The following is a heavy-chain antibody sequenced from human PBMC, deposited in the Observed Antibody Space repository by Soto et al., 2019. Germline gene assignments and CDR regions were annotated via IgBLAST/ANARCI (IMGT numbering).Heavy chain of an antibody. Sequence: LSLTCAVSNYSITCGHYWGWFRQPPGKGLEWIGSVYHSGTTYYNPSLKSRVTISLGTSKNQVSLKLTSVTAADTAVYFCARVTMVIRDSDHFGVDVWGHGTTVTVSS. V-gene: IGHV4-38-2*01. CDR1: NYSITCGHY. CDR3: ARVTMVIRDSDHFGVDV. CDR2: VYHSGTT. D-gene: IGHD4-17*01. J-gene: IGHJ6*02.